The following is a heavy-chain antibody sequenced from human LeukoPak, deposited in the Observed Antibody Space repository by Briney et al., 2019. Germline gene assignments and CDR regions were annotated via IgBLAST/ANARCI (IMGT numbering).Heavy chain of an antibody. CDR3: AELGITMIGGV. CDR2: IYSGGST. J-gene: IGHJ6*04. CDR1: GFTVSSNY. V-gene: IGHV3-53*01. D-gene: IGHD3-10*02. Sequence: GGSLRLSCAASGFTVSSNYMSWVRQAPGKGLEWVSVIYSGGSTYYADSVKGRFTISRDNSKNTLYLQMNSLRAEDTAVYYCAELGITMIGGVWGKGTTVTISS.